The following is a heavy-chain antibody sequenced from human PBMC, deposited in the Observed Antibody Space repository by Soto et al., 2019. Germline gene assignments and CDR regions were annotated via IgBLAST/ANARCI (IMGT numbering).Heavy chain of an antibody. V-gene: IGHV5-51*01. J-gene: IGHJ6*02. CDR3: AGGGVQGVSTRTREYSGMDV. CDR2: IYPGDSDT. D-gene: IGHD3-10*01. CDR1: GYNFPTYC. Sequence: GECLRLSCKGSGYNFPTYCIGWVRPMPGKGLGWMGIIYPGDSDTRYSPFFQGQVTISADKSISTAYLQWSSLKVSDTAMYYGAGGGVQGVSTRTREYSGMDVWGQGTTVTVSS.